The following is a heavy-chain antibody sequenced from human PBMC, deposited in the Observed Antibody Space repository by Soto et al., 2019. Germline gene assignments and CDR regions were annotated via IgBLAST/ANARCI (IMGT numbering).Heavy chain of an antibody. D-gene: IGHD6-6*01. CDR1: GGPFSSYA. Sequence: SVKVYFKASGGPFSSYAISLVRQAPGQGLEWIGGMIPIFGTANYAQKFQGRVTITADKSTSTAYMELSSLRSEDTAVYYCARDRAQYSSSSLSYYYYGMDVWGQGTTVTVSS. CDR2: MIPIFGTA. J-gene: IGHJ6*01. CDR3: ARDRAQYSSSSLSYYYYGMDV. V-gene: IGHV1-69*06.